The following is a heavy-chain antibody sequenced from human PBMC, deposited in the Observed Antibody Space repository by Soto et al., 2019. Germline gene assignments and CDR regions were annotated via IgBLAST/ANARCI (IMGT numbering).Heavy chain of an antibody. D-gene: IGHD5-12*01. CDR3: ASLHLIVATQYGMDV. CDR1: GGSISSGDHY. CDR2: IYYSGST. V-gene: IGHV4-30-4*01. Sequence: SETLSLTCTVSGGSISSGDHYWSWIRQPPGKGLVWIGYIYYSGSTYYNPSLKSRVTISVDTSKNQFSLKLSSVTAADTAVYYCASLHLIVATQYGMDVWRQGTTVTVSS. J-gene: IGHJ6*02.